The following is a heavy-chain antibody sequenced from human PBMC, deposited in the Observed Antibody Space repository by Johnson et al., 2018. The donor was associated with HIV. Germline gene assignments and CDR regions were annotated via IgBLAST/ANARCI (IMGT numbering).Heavy chain of an antibody. CDR3: AKDRDYYGSGLI. CDR2: IYGGGNT. J-gene: IGHJ3*02. CDR1: GFTVSRNY. Sequence: VQLVESGGGLVQPGGSLRLSCAASGFTVSRNYMTWVRQAPGKGLEWVSVIYGGGNTYYADSVKGRFTISRDNSKNTLYLQMDSLRTEDTGVYYCAKDRDYYGSGLIWGQGTMVTVSS. D-gene: IGHD3-10*01. V-gene: IGHV3-66*01.